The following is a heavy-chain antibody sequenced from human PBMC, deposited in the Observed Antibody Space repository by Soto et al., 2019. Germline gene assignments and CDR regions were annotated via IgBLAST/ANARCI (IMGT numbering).Heavy chain of an antibody. V-gene: IGHV5-51*01. CDR2: IYPGDSDT. CDR3: ATWTTIEPPYYGMAV. CDR1: GYSFTSYW. D-gene: IGHD5-12*01. J-gene: IGHJ6*02. Sequence: GDSLKISCKGSGYSFTSYWIGWVRQMPGKGLEWMGIIYPGDSDTRYSPSFQGQVTISADKSISTAYLQWSSLKASDTAMYYCATWTTIEPPYYGMAVWGQGTTVTVS.